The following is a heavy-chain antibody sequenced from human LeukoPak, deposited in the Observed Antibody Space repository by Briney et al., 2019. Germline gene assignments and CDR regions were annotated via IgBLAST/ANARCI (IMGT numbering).Heavy chain of an antibody. V-gene: IGHV1-8*03. CDR1: GYTFTSYD. D-gene: IGHD1-26*01. J-gene: IGHJ3*02. CDR3: ARGPKWELELYAFDI. CDR2: MNPNNGNT. Sequence: ASVKVSCKASGYTFTSYDINWVRQATGQGLEWMGWMNPNNGNTGYAQKFQGRVTITRNTSISTAYMELSSLRFEDTAVYYCARGPKWELELYAFDIWGQGTMVTVSS.